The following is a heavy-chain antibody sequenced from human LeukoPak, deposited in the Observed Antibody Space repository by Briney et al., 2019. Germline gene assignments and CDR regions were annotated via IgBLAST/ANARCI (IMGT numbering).Heavy chain of an antibody. J-gene: IGHJ4*02. Sequence: GVSLRLSCATSGLTFSDSGFHWVRQAPGKGLECVAVVWYGGTSYADSVKGRFTISRDNSKNTLYLQMNSLRAEDTAVYYCARDIGDCSSGMCYSDYIDYWGQGTLVTVFS. D-gene: IGHD2-15*01. CDR2: VWYGGTS. CDR1: GLTFSDSG. CDR3: ARDIGDCSSGMCYSDYIDY. V-gene: IGHV3-33*01.